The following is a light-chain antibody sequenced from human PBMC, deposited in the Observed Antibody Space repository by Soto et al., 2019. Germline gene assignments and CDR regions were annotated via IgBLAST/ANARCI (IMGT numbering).Light chain of an antibody. V-gene: IGLV2-14*01. CDR1: SSDVGGHDY. Sequence: QSVLTQPASVSGSPGQSITISCTGTSSDVGGHDYVSWYQQHPGKAPKLMIYEVNNRPSGVSSRFSGSKSGNTASLTISGLHAQDEADYYCSSYTSRTTNVFGTGTKVTVL. CDR3: SSYTSRTTNV. J-gene: IGLJ1*01. CDR2: EVN.